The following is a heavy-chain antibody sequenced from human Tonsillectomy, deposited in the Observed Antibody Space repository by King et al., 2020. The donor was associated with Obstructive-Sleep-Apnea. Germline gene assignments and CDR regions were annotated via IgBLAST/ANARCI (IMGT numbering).Heavy chain of an antibody. CDR3: ARHELELRPFDS. V-gene: IGHV4-59*08. D-gene: IGHD1-7*01. J-gene: IGHJ4*02. CDR1: GGSISSYF. Sequence: VQLQESGPGLVKPSETLSLTCNVSGGSISSYFWSWIRQPPGKGLECIGDISYSGSTKYNPILKSRVTISADTSKNQFSLRLSSVTAADTAVYSCARHELELRPFDSWGQGALVTVSS. CDR2: ISYSGST.